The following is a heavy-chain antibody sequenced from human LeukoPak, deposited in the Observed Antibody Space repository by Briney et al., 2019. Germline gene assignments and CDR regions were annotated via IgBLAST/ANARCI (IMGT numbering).Heavy chain of an antibody. CDR1: GFTFDDYG. V-gene: IGHV3-20*04. CDR3: GRQGYYDSSGYYAFDI. D-gene: IGHD3-22*01. J-gene: IGHJ3*02. Sequence: PGGSLRLSCAASGFTFDDYGMSWVRQAPGKGLEWVSGINWNGGSTGYADSVKGRFTISRDNAKNSLYLQMNSLRAEDTAVYYCGRQGYYDSSGYYAFDIWGQGTMVTVSS. CDR2: INWNGGST.